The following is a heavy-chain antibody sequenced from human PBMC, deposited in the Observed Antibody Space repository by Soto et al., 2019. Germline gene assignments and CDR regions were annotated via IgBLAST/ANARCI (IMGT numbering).Heavy chain of an antibody. V-gene: IGHV4-59*01. CDR2: IYFTGST. Sequence: ETLSLTCTVSGGSISSYYWSWIRQPPGKGLEWIGYIYFTGSTNYNPSLKSRVTISVDTSKIQFSLKLSSVTAADTAVYYCARGREYYDSSGYHYYFDYWGQGTLVTAPQ. J-gene: IGHJ4*02. CDR1: GGSISSYY. CDR3: ARGREYYDSSGYHYYFDY. D-gene: IGHD3-22*01.